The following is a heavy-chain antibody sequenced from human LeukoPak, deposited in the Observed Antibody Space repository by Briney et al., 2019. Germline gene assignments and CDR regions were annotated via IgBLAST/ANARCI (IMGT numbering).Heavy chain of an antibody. CDR3: ARRPWLWFGETHYYMDV. CDR1: GASISSYY. Sequence: PSETLSLTCTVYGASISSYYWSWIRQPPGKGLEWIGSIYHSGSTYYNPSLKSRVTISVDTSKNQFSLKLSSVPAADTAVYYCARRPWLWFGETHYYMDVWGKGTTVTVSS. CDR2: IYHSGST. J-gene: IGHJ6*03. V-gene: IGHV4-38-2*02. D-gene: IGHD3-10*01.